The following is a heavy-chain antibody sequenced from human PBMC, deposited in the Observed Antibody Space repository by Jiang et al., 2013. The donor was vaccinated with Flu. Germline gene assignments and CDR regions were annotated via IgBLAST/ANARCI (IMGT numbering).Heavy chain of an antibody. V-gene: IGHV3-21*01. CDR2: ISSSSSYI. Sequence: VQLLESGGGLVQPGGSLRLSCAASGFTFSSYSMNWVRQAPGKGLEWVSSISSSSSYIYYADSVKGRFTISRDNAKNSLYLQMNSLRAEDTAVYYCARVQWGGAGFGESLDYWGQGTLVTVSS. J-gene: IGHJ4*02. D-gene: IGHD3-10*01. CDR1: GFTFSSYS. CDR3: ARVQWGGAGFGESLDY.